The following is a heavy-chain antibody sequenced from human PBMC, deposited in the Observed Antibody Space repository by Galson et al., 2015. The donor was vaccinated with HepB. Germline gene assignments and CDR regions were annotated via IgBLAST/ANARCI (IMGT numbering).Heavy chain of an antibody. CDR3: ARDGPGITMVRGVISPGLRGGMDV. J-gene: IGHJ6*02. CDR1: GFTFSSYA. CDR2: ISYDGSNK. Sequence: SLRLSCAASGFTFSSYAMHWVRQAPGKGLEWVAVISYDGSNKYYADSVKGRFTISRDSSKNTLYLQMNSLRAEDTAVYYCARDGPGITMVRGVISPGLRGGMDVWGQGTTVTVSS. V-gene: IGHV3-30-3*01. D-gene: IGHD3-10*01.